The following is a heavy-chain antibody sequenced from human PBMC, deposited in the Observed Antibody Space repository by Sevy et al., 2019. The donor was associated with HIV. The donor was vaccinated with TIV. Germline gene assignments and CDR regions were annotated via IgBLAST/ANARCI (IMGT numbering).Heavy chain of an antibody. D-gene: IGHD2-2*03. CDR2: ISNSGRTT. J-gene: IGHJ3*02. CDR3: LKDRSASWIDAFDI. V-gene: IGHV3-11*04. Sequence: GGSLRLSCAASGFTFSDYYMTWVRQAPGKGLEWIAYISNSGRTTHNADSVDGRFTISRENAKNSLYLQMMSLKGEDTAVMYFLKDRSASWIDAFDIWGRGARVTVSS. CDR1: GFTFSDYY.